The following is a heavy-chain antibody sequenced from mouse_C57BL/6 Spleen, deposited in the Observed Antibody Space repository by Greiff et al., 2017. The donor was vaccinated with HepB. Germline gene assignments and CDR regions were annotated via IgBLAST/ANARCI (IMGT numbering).Heavy chain of an antibody. Sequence: VQLQQPGAELVRPGSSVKLSCKASGYTFTSYWMHWVKQRPIQGLEWIGNIDPSDSETHYNQKFKDKATLTVDKSSSTAYMQLSSLTSEDSAVYYCARRMDDYDGGFDYWGQGTTLTVSS. CDR1: GYTFTSYW. D-gene: IGHD2-4*01. J-gene: IGHJ2*01. V-gene: IGHV1-52*01. CDR3: ARRMDDYDGGFDY. CDR2: IDPSDSET.